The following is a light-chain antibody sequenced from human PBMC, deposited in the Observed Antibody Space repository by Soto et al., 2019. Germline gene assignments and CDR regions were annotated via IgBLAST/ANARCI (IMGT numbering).Light chain of an antibody. V-gene: IGKV3-11*01. CDR3: QQRSNWLMYT. CDR1: QSVSSY. CDR2: DAS. Sequence: EIVLTQSPATLSLSPGERATLSCRASQSVSSYLAWYQQKPGQAPRLLIYDASNRATGIPARFSGSGSGTDFTLTISSLEPEDFAVYYCQQRSNWLMYTFRQGTKLEIK. J-gene: IGKJ2*01.